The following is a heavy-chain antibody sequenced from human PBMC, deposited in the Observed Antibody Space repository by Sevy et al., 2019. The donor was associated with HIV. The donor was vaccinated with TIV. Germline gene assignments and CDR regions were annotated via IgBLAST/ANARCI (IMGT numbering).Heavy chain of an antibody. CDR2: IYTSGST. J-gene: IGHJ3*02. D-gene: IGHD1-26*01. CDR1: GGSISSYY. Sequence: SETLSLTCTVSGGSISSYYWSWIRQPAGKGLEWIGRIYTSGSTNYNPSLKSRVTMSVDTSKNQFSLKLSSVTAADTAVYYCAREWELPEDSAFDIWGQGTMVTVSS. CDR3: AREWELPEDSAFDI. V-gene: IGHV4-4*07.